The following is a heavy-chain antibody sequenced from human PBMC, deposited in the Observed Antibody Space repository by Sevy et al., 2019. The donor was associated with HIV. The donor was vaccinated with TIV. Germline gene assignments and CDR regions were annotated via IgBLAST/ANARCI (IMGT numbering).Heavy chain of an antibody. V-gene: IGHV3-49*04. CDR3: TRWKAAQSIFDY. D-gene: IGHD6-13*01. Sequence: GGSLRLSCTASGFSLGDYCMSWVRQAPGKGLEWVAFLKSDVYGGTVDNAASVRGRFVISRDDSKTIAYLQMNDLKTEDTGVYYCTRWKAAQSIFDYWGQRTLVTVSS. J-gene: IGHJ4*02. CDR2: LKSDVYGGTV. CDR1: GFSLGDYC.